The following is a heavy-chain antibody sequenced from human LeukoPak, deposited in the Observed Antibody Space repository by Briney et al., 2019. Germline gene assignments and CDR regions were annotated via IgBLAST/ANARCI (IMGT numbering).Heavy chain of an antibody. D-gene: IGHD6-19*01. J-gene: IGHJ5*02. CDR1: GFTFSRFW. CDR2: IKEDGSEK. CDR3: ATRGGWYPRALDH. V-gene: IGHV3-7*01. Sequence: PGGSLRLSCAVSGFTFSRFWMSWVRQAPGKGLEWVATIKEDGSEKYYVDSVKGRFTISRDNAKSSLYLRMNSLRVEDTAVYCATRGGWYPRALDHWGQGTLVTVSS.